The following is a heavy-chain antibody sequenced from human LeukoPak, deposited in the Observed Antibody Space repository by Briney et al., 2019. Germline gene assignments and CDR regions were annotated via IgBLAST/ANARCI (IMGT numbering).Heavy chain of an antibody. CDR3: ARDFGRTLYYFDY. V-gene: IGHV3-30-3*01. J-gene: IGHJ4*02. CDR1: GFTFSSYP. CDR2: ISYDGINK. D-gene: IGHD3-10*01. Sequence: GGSLRLSCAASGFTFSSYPMHWVRQAPGKGLEWVAVISYDGINKYYADSVKGRFTVSRDNSKNTLHLQMNSLRAEDTAVYYCARDFGRTLYYFDYWGQGTLVTVSS.